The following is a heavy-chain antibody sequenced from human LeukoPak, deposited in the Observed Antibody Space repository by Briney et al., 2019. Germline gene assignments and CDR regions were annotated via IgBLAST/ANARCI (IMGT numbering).Heavy chain of an antibody. Sequence: PSETLSLTGTVSGGSISSYYWSWIRQPPGKGLGWIGYIYYSGSTNYNPSLKSRVTISVDTSKNQFSLKLSSVTAADTAVYYCARENIVTPPDYWGQGTLVTVSS. CDR1: GGSISSYY. V-gene: IGHV4-59*01. J-gene: IGHJ4*02. CDR3: ARENIVTPPDY. CDR2: IYYSGST. D-gene: IGHD2/OR15-2a*01.